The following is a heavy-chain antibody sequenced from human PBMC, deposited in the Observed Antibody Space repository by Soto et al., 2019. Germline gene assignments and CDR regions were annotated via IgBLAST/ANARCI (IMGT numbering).Heavy chain of an antibody. CDR2: ILFNGIDT. V-gene: IGHV3-30*04. D-gene: IGHD1-20*01. Sequence: QVQLVESGGGVVQPGGSLTLSCAASGFTFNSYAMHWVRQASGQGLDGVAVILFNGIDTFYADSVKGRVTISRDKARNPVFLQMSSVRTVDSDVFFWGRDIERNRGPHHNSVGTGHWGQGTLVPVSS. CDR1: GFTFNSYA. J-gene: IGHJ4*02. CDR3: GRDIERNRGPHHNSVGTGH.